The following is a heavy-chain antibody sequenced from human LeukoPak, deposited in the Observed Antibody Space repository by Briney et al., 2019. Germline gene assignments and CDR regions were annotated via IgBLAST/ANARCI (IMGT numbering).Heavy chain of an antibody. J-gene: IGHJ4*02. CDR3: AKDSGSYHYFDY. CDR1: GFTFSSYA. D-gene: IGHD1-26*01. V-gene: IGHV3-9*01. CDR2: ISWNSGSI. Sequence: GGSLRLSCAASGFTFSSYAMSWVRQAPGKGLEWVSGISWNSGSIGYADSVKGRFTISRDNAKNSLYLQMNSLRAEDTALYYCAKDSGSYHYFDYWGQGTLVTVSS.